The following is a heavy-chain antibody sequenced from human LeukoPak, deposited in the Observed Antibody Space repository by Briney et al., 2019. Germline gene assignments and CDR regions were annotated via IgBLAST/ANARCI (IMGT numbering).Heavy chain of an antibody. Sequence: SETLSLTCTVSGGSISSYYWSWIRQPPGKGQEWIGYIYYSGSTNYNPSLKSRVTISVDTSKNQFSLKLSSVTAADTAVYYCARGHDSSPYYYYGMDVWGQGTTVTVSS. CDR2: IYYSGST. J-gene: IGHJ6*02. CDR3: ARGHDSSPYYYYGMDV. D-gene: IGHD3-22*01. CDR1: GGSISSYY. V-gene: IGHV4-59*01.